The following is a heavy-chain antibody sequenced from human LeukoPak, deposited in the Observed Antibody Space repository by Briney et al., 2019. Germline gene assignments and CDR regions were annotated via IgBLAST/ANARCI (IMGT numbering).Heavy chain of an antibody. D-gene: IGHD6-13*01. CDR2: INHSGST. J-gene: IGHJ6*03. CDR3: ASVPSQLVRGFYYYYYMDV. V-gene: IGHV4-34*01. CDR1: GGSFSGYY. Sequence: PSETLSLTCAVYGGSFSGYYWSWIRQPPGKGLEWIGEINHSGSTNYNPSLKSRVTISVDTSKNQFSLKLSSVTAADTAVYYCASVPSQLVRGFYYYYYMDVWGKGTTVTVSS.